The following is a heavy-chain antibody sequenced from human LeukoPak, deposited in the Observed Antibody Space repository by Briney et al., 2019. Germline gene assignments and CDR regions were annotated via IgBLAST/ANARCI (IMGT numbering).Heavy chain of an antibody. CDR1: GVSMSRYY. V-gene: IGHV4-59*08. J-gene: IGHJ4*02. CDR3: ARHLKGMIVVN. D-gene: IGHD3-22*01. CDR2: IYYSGST. Sequence: AETLSLTCTVSGVSMSRYYGSWIRRPPGKGLEGSGYIYYSGSTNYNPSLKSRVTISVDTSKNQFSLKLSSVTAADTAVYYCARHLKGMIVVNWGQGTLVTVSS.